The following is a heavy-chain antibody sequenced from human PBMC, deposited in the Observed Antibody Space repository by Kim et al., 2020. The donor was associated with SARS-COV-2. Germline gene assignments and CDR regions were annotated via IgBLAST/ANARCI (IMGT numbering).Heavy chain of an antibody. CDR1: GYSFRTYG. Sequence: ASVKVSCKASGYSFRTYGISWVRQAPGQGHEWMGWISVYNGNTIYAQKFQDRVTMTTDTSTSTAYMEVRSLRSEDTAVYDCAGDHIAARPGWFDPWGQGTLVTVTS. CDR2: ISVYNGNT. J-gene: IGHJ5*02. CDR3: AGDHIAARPGWFDP. V-gene: IGHV1-18*01. D-gene: IGHD6-6*01.